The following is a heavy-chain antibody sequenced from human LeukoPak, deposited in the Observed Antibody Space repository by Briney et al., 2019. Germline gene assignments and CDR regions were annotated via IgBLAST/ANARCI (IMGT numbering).Heavy chain of an antibody. D-gene: IGHD3-10*01. CDR1: GYTFTSYG. J-gene: IGHJ4*02. CDR3: ARYRYYYGSIDY. Sequence: ASVKVSCKASGYTFTSYGISWVRQAPGQGLEWMGWISAYNGNTNYAQKFQGRVTITADKSTSTAYMELSSLRSEDTAVYYCARYRYYYGSIDYWGQGTLVTVSS. V-gene: IGHV1-18*01. CDR2: ISAYNGNT.